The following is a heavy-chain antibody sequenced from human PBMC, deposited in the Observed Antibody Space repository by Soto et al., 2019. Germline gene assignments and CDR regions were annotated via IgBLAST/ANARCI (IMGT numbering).Heavy chain of an antibody. CDR1: GFTFSSYA. Sequence: PGGSLRLSCAASGFTFSSYAMSWVRQAPGKGLEWVSAISGSGGSTYYADSVKGRFTISRDNSKNTLYLQMNSLRAEDTAVYYCAKGRLEGAYSYDSSGYYLGYWGQGTLVTVSS. CDR2: ISGSGGST. CDR3: AKGRLEGAYSYDSSGYYLGY. J-gene: IGHJ4*02. V-gene: IGHV3-23*01. D-gene: IGHD3-22*01.